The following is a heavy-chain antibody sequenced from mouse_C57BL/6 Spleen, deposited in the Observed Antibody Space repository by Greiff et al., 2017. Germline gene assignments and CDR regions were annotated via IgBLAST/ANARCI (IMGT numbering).Heavy chain of an antibody. V-gene: IGHV1-74*01. CDR1: GYTFTSYW. Sequence: QVQLQQPGAELVKPGASVKVSCKASGYTFTSYWMHWVKQRPGQGLEWIGRIHPSDSDTNYNQKFKGKATLTVDKSSSTAYMQLSSLTSEDSAVYYCAIIPYYYGSSYEGYYYARDYWGQGTSVTVSS. D-gene: IGHD1-1*01. CDR3: AIIPYYYGSSYEGYYYARDY. CDR2: IHPSDSDT. J-gene: IGHJ4*01.